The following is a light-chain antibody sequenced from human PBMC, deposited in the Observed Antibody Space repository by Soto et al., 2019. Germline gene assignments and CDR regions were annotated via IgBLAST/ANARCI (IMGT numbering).Light chain of an antibody. Sequence: EIVMTQSPATLSVSPGERATLSCRASQSFRSNLAWYQQKPGQSPRLLIYDASNRATGIPARFSGSGPGTDFTLTISSLEPEDFAVYYCQQRSNWLTFGGGTKVDIK. CDR3: QQRSNWLT. V-gene: IGKV3D-11*02. J-gene: IGKJ4*01. CDR1: QSFRSN. CDR2: DAS.